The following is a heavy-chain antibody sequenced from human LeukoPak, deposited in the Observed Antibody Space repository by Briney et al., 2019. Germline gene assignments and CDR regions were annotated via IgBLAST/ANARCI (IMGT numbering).Heavy chain of an antibody. D-gene: IGHD3-9*01. Sequence: GGSLRLSCAASGFTFSAYYMSWIRQAPGKGLEWVSYISTSGGYTNYAISVKGRFTISRDNAKNSLYLQMISLRAEDTAVYYCARDRDILTGLFDNWGQGTLVTVSS. CDR2: ISTSGGYT. J-gene: IGHJ4*02. V-gene: IGHV3-11*06. CDR3: ARDRDILTGLFDN. CDR1: GFTFSAYY.